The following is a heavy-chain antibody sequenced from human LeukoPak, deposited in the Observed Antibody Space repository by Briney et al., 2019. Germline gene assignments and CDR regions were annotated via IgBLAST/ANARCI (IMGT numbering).Heavy chain of an antibody. J-gene: IGHJ3*02. D-gene: IGHD3-16*02. V-gene: IGHV3-23*01. CDR1: GFTFSSYA. Sequence: GGSLRLSCAASGFTFSSYAMSWIRQAPGKGLEWVSAISGSGGSTYYADSVKGRFTISRDNSKNTLYLQMNSLRAEDTAVYYCAKEYDYVWGSYRPAFAFDIWGQGTMVTVSS. CDR2: ISGSGGST. CDR3: AKEYDYVWGSYRPAFAFDI.